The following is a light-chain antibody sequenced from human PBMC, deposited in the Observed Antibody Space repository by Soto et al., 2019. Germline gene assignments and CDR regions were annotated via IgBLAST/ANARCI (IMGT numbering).Light chain of an antibody. CDR3: QHRYNWPLT. Sequence: DSQLTQSPFFLSASVGDRVTITCRASQDISRYLAWYQQKPGKAPKLLIYAASILQSGVPSRFSGKGSGTEFTLTISSLQPEDFATYYCQHRYNWPLTFGAGTKVEIK. CDR2: AAS. J-gene: IGKJ4*01. V-gene: IGKV1-9*01. CDR1: QDISRY.